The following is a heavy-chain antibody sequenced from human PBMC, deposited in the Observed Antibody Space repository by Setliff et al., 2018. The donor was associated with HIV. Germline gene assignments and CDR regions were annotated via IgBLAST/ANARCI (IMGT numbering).Heavy chain of an antibody. Sequence: TLSLTCTLNGVPLSDYYWNWIRQSPGKGLEWIVEVNHNGNINYNPSLKSRVTVSVDTSKTQYSLKMISVTAADTAMYYCARQSTVAAAGFDFWGQGTLVTVSS. D-gene: IGHD6-13*01. CDR1: GVPLSDYY. J-gene: IGHJ4*02. V-gene: IGHV4-34*01. CDR2: VNHNGNI. CDR3: ARQSTVAAAGFDF.